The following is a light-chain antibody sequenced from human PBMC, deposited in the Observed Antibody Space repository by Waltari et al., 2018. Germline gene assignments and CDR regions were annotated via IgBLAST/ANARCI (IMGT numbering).Light chain of an antibody. CDR2: GAY. V-gene: IGKV3-20*01. Sequence: IVLTQSPCTLSLSPGERATLSCRASQSVSTYLAWYQQKPGQAPRLLIYGAYSRAAGIPDRFSGSGYGTDFSLTISRLEPEDFAVYYCQHHVRLPTTFGQGTRVEIK. CDR3: QHHVRLPTT. CDR1: QSVSTY. J-gene: IGKJ1*01.